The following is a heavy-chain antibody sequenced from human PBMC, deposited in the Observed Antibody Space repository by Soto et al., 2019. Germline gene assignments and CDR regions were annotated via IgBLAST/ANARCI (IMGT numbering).Heavy chain of an antibody. CDR3: ASYCDILTGAYYYYGMDV. J-gene: IGHJ6*02. CDR2: INPNSGGT. V-gene: IGHV1-2*02. D-gene: IGHD3-9*01. CDR1: GYTFTGYY. Sequence: ASVKVSCKASGYTFTGYYMHWVRQAPGQGLEWMGWINPNSGGTNYAQKFQGRVTMTRDTSISTAYMELSRLRSDDTAVYYCASYCDILTGAYYYYGMDVRGQGTTVTVSS.